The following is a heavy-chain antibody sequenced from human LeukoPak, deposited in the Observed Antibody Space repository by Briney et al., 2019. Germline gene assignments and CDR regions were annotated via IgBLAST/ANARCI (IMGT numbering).Heavy chain of an antibody. V-gene: IGHV3-7*01. CDR1: GFTFSSYWMSSFNTYW. D-gene: IGHD4-11*01. CDR2: MKLDGSEE. Sequence: AGGSLRLSCAASGFTFSSYWMSSFNTYWMSWVRQAPGKGLEWVANMKLDGSEEYYVDSVRGRFTISRDNAENTLYLQMNSLRAEDTAVYYCAKAGNYRFDDWGQGTLVTASS. J-gene: IGHJ4*02. CDR3: AKAGNYRFDD.